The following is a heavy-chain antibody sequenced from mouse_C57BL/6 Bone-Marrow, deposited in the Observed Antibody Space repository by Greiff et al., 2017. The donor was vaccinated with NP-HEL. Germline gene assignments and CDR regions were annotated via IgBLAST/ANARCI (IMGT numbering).Heavy chain of an antibody. CDR3: TGSLPWFAY. CDR2: IDPENGDT. Sequence: VQLQQSGAELVRPGASVKLSCTASGFNIKDDYMHWVKQRPEQGLEWIGWIDPENGDTEYASKFQGKATRTADTSSNTAYLQLSSLTSEDTAVYYCTGSLPWFAYWGQGTLVTVTA. CDR1: GFNIKDDY. V-gene: IGHV14-4*01. J-gene: IGHJ3*01. D-gene: IGHD6-2*01.